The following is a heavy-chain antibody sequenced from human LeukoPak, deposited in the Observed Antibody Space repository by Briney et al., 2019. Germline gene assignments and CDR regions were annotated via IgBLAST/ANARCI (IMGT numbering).Heavy chain of an antibody. CDR3: GRVSCGGNCYSLIGTFDI. V-gene: IGHV1-46*01. Sequence: GASVKVFCKASGNTFTSYYMHWVRQAPGQGLEWMGITNPSGGSTSYAQKFQGRVTMTRDMSTSTVYMELSSLRSEDTAVYYCGRVSCGGNCYSLIGTFDIWGQGTMVTVSS. J-gene: IGHJ3*02. CDR2: TNPSGGST. D-gene: IGHD2-15*01. CDR1: GNTFTSYY.